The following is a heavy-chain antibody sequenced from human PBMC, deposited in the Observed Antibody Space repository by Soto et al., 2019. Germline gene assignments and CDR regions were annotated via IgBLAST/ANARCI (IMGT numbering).Heavy chain of an antibody. CDR1: GFTFTSHA. J-gene: IGHJ4*02. CDR3: AKDSFHIGYYYFDS. CDR2: ITSSGSST. V-gene: IGHV3-23*01. D-gene: IGHD5-12*01. Sequence: GGSLRLSCAASGFTFTSHAMSWVRQAPGKGLEWVSGITSSGSSTNYADSVMGRFTISRDTSKNTLFPQMNSLRAEDTAVYYCAKDSFHIGYYYFDSWGQGTLVTVSS.